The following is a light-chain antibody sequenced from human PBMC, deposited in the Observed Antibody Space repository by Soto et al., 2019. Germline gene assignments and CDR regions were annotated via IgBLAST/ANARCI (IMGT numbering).Light chain of an antibody. CDR2: WAS. V-gene: IGKV4-1*01. J-gene: IGKJ1*01. CDR3: QQYYDTPST. CDR1: QSVLYSSNNNNY. Sequence: DTVMNQSPDSLAVSLGERATINCKSSQSVLYSSNNNNYIAWYQQKPGQPPKLIIYWASTRESGVPDRFSGSGSGTDFTLTISSLQAEDVAIYYCQQYYDTPSTFGQGTKVDIK.